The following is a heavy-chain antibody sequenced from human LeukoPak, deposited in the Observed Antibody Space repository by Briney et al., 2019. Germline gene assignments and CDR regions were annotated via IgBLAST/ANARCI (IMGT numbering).Heavy chain of an antibody. CDR2: INPSGGST. CDR3: ARQAKSYDSSGYYSNDY. Sequence: ASVKVSCKASGYTFTGYYMHWVRQAPGQGLEWMGIINPSGGSTSYAQKFQGRVTMTRDMSTSTVYMELSSLRSEDTAVYYCARQAKSYDSSGYYSNDYWGQGTLVTVSS. CDR1: GYTFTGYY. D-gene: IGHD3-22*01. V-gene: IGHV1-46*01. J-gene: IGHJ4*02.